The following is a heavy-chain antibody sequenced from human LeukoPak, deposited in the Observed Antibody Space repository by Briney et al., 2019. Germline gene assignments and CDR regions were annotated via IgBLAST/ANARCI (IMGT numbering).Heavy chain of an antibody. CDR2: INHSGST. CDR1: GGSFSGYY. V-gene: IGHV4-34*01. CDR3: ATIYYDVLTTYYDYFNY. Sequence: SETLSLTCAVYGGSFSGYYWSWIRQPPGKGLEWIGEINHSGSTNYNPSLKSRVTISVDTSKNQYSLKLTSITSADTAVYYCATIYYDVLTTYYDYFNYWGQGTLVTVSS. J-gene: IGHJ4*02. D-gene: IGHD3-9*01.